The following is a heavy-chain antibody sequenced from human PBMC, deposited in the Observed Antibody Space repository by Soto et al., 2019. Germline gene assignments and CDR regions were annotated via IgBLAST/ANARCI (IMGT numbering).Heavy chain of an antibody. CDR1: GFTFGDYA. CDR3: TCHDGDYNFDYGMDV. J-gene: IGHJ6*02. Sequence: PGGSLRLSCTASGFTFGDYAMSWFRQAPGKGLEWVGFIRSKAYGGTTEYAASVKGRFTISRDDSKSIAYLQMNSLKTEDTAVYYCTCHDGDYNFDYGMDVWGQGTTVTVSS. D-gene: IGHD4-17*01. V-gene: IGHV3-49*03. CDR2: IRSKAYGGTT.